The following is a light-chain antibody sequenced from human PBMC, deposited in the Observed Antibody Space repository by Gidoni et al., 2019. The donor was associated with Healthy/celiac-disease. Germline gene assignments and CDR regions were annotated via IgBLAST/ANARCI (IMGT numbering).Light chain of an antibody. CDR1: QSISSY. V-gene: IGKV1-39*01. J-gene: IGKJ4*01. CDR3: LQSYSTPRLT. Sequence: DFQMTQSTSTLSASVVDRVTSTCRASQSISSYLHWYQQKPGKSPKLLIYAASGLQGGVPSRFSGSGSGTDFTLTISSLQPEDFATYYCLQSYSTPRLTFGGXTKVEIK. CDR2: AAS.